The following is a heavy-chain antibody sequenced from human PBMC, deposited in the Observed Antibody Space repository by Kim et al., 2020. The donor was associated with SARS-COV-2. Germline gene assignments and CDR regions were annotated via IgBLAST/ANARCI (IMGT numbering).Heavy chain of an antibody. J-gene: IGHJ5*02. Sequence: SETLSLTCTVSGGSISSSSYYWGWIHQPPGKGLEWIGSIYYSGSTYYNPSLKSRVTISVDTSKNQFSLKLSSVTAADTAVYYCARQKPEEIVGGYDSFWFDPWGQGTLVTVSS. V-gene: IGHV4-39*01. CDR3: ARQKPEEIVGGYDSFWFDP. CDR1: GGSISSSSYY. D-gene: IGHD5-12*01. CDR2: IYYSGST.